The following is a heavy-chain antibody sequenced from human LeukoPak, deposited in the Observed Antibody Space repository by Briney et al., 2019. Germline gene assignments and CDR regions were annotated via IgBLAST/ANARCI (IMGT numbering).Heavy chain of an antibody. CDR1: RYTFTSYG. CDR3: ARNYYDNSGYYYFDY. Sequence: ASVKVSCKASRYTFTSYGITWVRQAPGQGLDWMGWVSGYNDNTKYAQKLQGRVTMTTDTSMSTAYMELRSLRSDDTAVYYCARNYYDNSGYYYFDYWGQGTLVTVSS. D-gene: IGHD3-22*01. J-gene: IGHJ4*02. V-gene: IGHV1-18*01. CDR2: VSGYNDNT.